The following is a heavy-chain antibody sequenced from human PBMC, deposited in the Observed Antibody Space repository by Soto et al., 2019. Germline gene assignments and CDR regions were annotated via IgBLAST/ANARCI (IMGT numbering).Heavy chain of an antibody. CDR3: ARLGYDSRRPFDY. V-gene: IGHV4-34*01. J-gene: IGHJ4*02. Sequence: SATLALTCAVYGWSLSCYYWSWIRQPPGKGLEWIGEINHSGSTNYNPSLKSRVTISVDTSKSQFSLKLSSVTAADTAVYYCARLGYDSRRPFDYWGQGTLVTVS. CDR1: GWSLSCYY. CDR2: INHSGST. D-gene: IGHD3-22*01.